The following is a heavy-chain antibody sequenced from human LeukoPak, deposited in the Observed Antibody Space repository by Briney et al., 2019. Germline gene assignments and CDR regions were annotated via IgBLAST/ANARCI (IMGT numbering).Heavy chain of an antibody. Sequence: SETLSLTCTVSGGSISSYYWSWIRQPPGKELEWIGYIYYSGSTNYNPSLKSRVTISVDTSKNQFSLKLSSVTAADTAVYYYARELVATPTDLYYFDYWGQGTLVTVSS. CDR1: GGSISSYY. CDR3: ARELVATPTDLYYFDY. D-gene: IGHD5-12*01. V-gene: IGHV4-59*01. CDR2: IYYSGST. J-gene: IGHJ4*02.